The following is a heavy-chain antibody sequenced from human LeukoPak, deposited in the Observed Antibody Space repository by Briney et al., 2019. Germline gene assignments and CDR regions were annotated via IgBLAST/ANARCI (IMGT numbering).Heavy chain of an antibody. CDR2: ISYSGST. Sequence: KTSETLSLTCTVSGGSISRYYWSWIRQPPGKGLEWTASISYSGSTYNNPSLRGRVTISVDTSKDQFPLKLSSVTAADTAVYYCARVSGYSYGLPKYFDYWGQGTLVTVSS. CDR1: GGSISRYY. V-gene: IGHV4-39*06. J-gene: IGHJ4*02. D-gene: IGHD5-18*01. CDR3: ARVSGYSYGLPKYFDY.